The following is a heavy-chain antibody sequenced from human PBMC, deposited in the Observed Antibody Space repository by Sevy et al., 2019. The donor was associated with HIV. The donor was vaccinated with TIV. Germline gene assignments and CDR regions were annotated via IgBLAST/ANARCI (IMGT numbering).Heavy chain of an antibody. V-gene: IGHV4-59*11. D-gene: IGHD6-6*01. CDR2: IYYSGST. CDR1: GGSINTHY. CDR3: ARYTSSSYWFFDL. Sequence: SETLSLTCTVSGGSINTHYWSWIRQSPGKGLEWIGYIYYSGSTNYNPSLKSRVTISLDTTNNQFSLRVTSVTAADTAVYYCARYTSSSYWFFDLWGPGTQVTVSS. J-gene: IGHJ2*01.